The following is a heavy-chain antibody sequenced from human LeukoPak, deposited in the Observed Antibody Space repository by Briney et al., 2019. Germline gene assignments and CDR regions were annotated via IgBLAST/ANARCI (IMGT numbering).Heavy chain of an antibody. CDR2: IIPIFGTA. V-gene: IGHV1-69*01. J-gene: IGHJ6*03. Sequence: GSSVKVSCKASGGTFSSYAISWVRQAPGQGLEWMGGIIPIFGTANYAQKFQGRVTITADESTSTAYTELSSLRSEDTAVYYCATTPIFGVVYYYMDVWGKGTTVTVSS. CDR1: GGTFSSYA. CDR3: ATTPIFGVVYYYMDV. D-gene: IGHD3-3*02.